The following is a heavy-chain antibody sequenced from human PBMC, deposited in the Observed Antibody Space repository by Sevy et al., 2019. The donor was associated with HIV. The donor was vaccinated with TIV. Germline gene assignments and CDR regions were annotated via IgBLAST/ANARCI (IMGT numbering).Heavy chain of an antibody. V-gene: IGHV3-21*01. Sequence: GGSLRLSCAASGFTFSSYSMNWVRQAPGKGPEWVSSISSSSSYIYYADSVKGRFTISRDNAKNSLYLQMNSLRAEDTAVYYCAREVRLLRDRRGMDVWGQGTTVTVSS. J-gene: IGHJ6*02. CDR3: AREVRLLRDRRGMDV. D-gene: IGHD1-26*01. CDR2: ISSSSSYI. CDR1: GFTFSSYS.